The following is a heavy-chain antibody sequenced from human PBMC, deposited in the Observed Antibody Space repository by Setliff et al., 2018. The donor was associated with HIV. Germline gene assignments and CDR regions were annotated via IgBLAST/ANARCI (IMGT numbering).Heavy chain of an antibody. CDR3: ARQFRYPNRAVAGVDY. CDR1: GGSISNNSYY. CDR2: LFYNGNT. D-gene: IGHD6-19*01. V-gene: IGHV4-39*01. J-gene: IGHJ4*02. Sequence: PSETLSLTCTVSGGSISNNSYYWGWVRQPPGKGLEFIGNLFYNGNTYYNPSLKSRVTISVDTSKNQFSLKLSSVTAADTAIYFCARQFRYPNRAVAGVDYWGQGTLVTVSS.